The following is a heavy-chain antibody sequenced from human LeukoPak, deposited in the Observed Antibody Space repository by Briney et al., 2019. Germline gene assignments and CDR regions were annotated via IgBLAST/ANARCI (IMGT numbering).Heavy chain of an antibody. V-gene: IGHV1-46*01. CDR1: IHPLPLL. CDR2: INPSGGST. CDR3: AREDLLTVREYFVREV. Sequence: ASVKVLCSASIHPLPLLHVLGGTQAPGQGLEWMGLINPSGGSTSYAQKFQGRVTMTRDTSTSTVYMELSSLRSEDTAVYYCAREDLLTVREYFVREVGGQEATVTVSS. D-gene: IGHD3-9*01. J-gene: IGHJ6*02.